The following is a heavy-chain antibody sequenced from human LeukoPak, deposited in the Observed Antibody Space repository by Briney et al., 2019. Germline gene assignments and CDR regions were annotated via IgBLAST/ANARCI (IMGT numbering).Heavy chain of an antibody. CDR2: IYSGGST. D-gene: IGHD6-19*01. J-gene: IGHJ4*02. Sequence: GSLRLSCAASGFTVSSNYMSWVRQAPGKGLEWVSVIYSGGSTYYADSVKGRFTISRDNSKNTLYLQMNSLRAEDTAVYYCARGDYSSGWYLGYWGQGTLVTVSS. CDR3: ARGDYSSGWYLGY. CDR1: GFTVSSNY. V-gene: IGHV3-53*01.